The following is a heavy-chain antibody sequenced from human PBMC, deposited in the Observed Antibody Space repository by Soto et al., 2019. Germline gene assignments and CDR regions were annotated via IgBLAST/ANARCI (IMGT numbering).Heavy chain of an antibody. D-gene: IGHD2-15*01. V-gene: IGHV4-59*01. CDR3: AREGSESGNHAEYFQH. Sequence: PSETLSLTCTVSGGSISSYYWSWIRQPPGKGLEWIGYIYYSGSTNYNPSLKSRVTISVDTSKNQFSLKLSSVTAADTAVYYCAREGSESGNHAEYFQHWGQGTLVTVS. CDR1: GGSISSYY. CDR2: IYYSGST. J-gene: IGHJ1*01.